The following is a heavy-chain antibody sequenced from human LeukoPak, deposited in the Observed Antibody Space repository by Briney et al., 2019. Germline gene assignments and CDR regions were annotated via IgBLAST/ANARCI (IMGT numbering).Heavy chain of an antibody. D-gene: IGHD2-8*01. Sequence: SETLSRTCTVSGGSIKTSYWNWIQQSPGKGLEWIGYISHSGSTNYNPSLESRVTISIDMSKNQFSLKLRSVTAADTAVYYCARDSLYATNWYDPWGQGTLVTVSS. CDR3: ARDSLYATNWYDP. V-gene: IGHV4-59*01. CDR1: GGSIKTSY. CDR2: ISHSGST. J-gene: IGHJ5*02.